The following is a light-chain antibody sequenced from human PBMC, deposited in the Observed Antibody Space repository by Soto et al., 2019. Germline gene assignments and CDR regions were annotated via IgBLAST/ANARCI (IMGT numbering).Light chain of an antibody. CDR1: ISNIGGNS. CDR3: GSWDSSLSAYV. J-gene: IGLJ1*01. V-gene: IGLV1-51*01. CDR2: DDN. Sequence: QSLLTQPPSVSAAPGQKVTISCSGSISNIGGNSVSWYQQLPGTAPKLLIYDDNKRPSGIPDRFSGSKSGTSATLGITGVQTGDEADYHCGSWDSSLSAYVFGTGTKVTVL.